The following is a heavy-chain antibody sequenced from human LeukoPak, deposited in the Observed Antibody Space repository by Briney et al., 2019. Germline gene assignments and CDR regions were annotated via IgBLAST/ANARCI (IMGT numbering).Heavy chain of an antibody. D-gene: IGHD6-13*01. J-gene: IGHJ4*02. CDR3: ARARIAAAGRIDY. Sequence: GRSLRLSCAASGFTFSSYAMHWVRQAPGKGLEWVAVISYGGSNKYYADSVKGRFTISRDNSKNTLYLQMNSLRAEDTAVYYCARARIAAAGRIDYWGQGTLVTVSS. CDR2: ISYGGSNK. CDR1: GFTFSSYA. V-gene: IGHV3-30-3*01.